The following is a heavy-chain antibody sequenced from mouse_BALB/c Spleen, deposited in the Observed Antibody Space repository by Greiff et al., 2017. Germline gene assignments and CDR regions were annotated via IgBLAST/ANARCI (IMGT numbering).Heavy chain of an antibody. CDR3: ASMDYRYEGAMDY. D-gene: IGHD2-14*01. CDR2: ISYSGST. Sequence: EVKLVESGPSLVKPSQTLSLTCSVTGDSITSGYWNWIRKFPGNKLEYMGYISYSGSTYYNPSLKSRISITRDTSKNQYYLQLNSVTTEDTATYYCASMDYRYEGAMDYWGQGTSVTVSS. V-gene: IGHV3-8*02. J-gene: IGHJ4*01. CDR1: GDSITSGY.